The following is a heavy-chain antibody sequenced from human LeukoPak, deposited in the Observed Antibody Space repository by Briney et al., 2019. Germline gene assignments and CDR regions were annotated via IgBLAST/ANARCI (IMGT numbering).Heavy chain of an antibody. CDR3: ARDQEGFDY. Sequence: ASVKVSCKASGYTFTSNYIQWVRQAPGQGLEWMGMIYPRDGSTSCAQKFQGRVTVTRDTSTSTVHMELSGLRSEDTAVYYCARDQEGFDYWGQGTLVTVSS. V-gene: IGHV1-46*01. CDR1: GYTFTSNY. J-gene: IGHJ4*02. CDR2: IYPRDGST.